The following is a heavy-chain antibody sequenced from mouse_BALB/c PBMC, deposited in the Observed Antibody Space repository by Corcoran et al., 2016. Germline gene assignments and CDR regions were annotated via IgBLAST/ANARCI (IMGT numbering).Heavy chain of an antibody. CDR1: GYTFTNYG. CDR2: INTYTGEP. V-gene: IGHV9-3-1*01. D-gene: IGHD6-1*01. CDR3: ASEPYAMDY. Sequence: QIQLVQSGPELKKPGETVKISCKASGYTFTNYGMNWVKQAPGKGLNWMGWINTYTGEPTYADDFKGRFAFSLETSASTAYLQINNLKNEDTATYFCASEPYAMDYWGQGTSVTVSS. J-gene: IGHJ4*01.